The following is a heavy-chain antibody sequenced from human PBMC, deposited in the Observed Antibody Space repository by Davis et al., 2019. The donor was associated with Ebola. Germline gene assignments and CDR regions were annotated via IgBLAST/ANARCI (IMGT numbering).Heavy chain of an antibody. V-gene: IGHV1-18*01. J-gene: IGHJ5*02. CDR2: IGTYNGNT. D-gene: IGHD3-3*01. CDR1: GYTFTSYG. Sequence: ASVKVSCKASGYTFTSYGITWVRQAPGQGLEWMGWIGTYNGNTNYAQKLQGRVTMTTDTSTSTAYMELRSLRSDDTAVYYCARHDYDFWSGYYNWFDPWGQGTLVTVSS. CDR3: ARHDYDFWSGYYNWFDP.